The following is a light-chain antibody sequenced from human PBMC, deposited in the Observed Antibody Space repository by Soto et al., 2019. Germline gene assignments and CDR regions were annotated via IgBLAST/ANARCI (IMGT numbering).Light chain of an antibody. CDR3: QQSYRIPPWT. CDR2: AAS. V-gene: IGKV1-39*01. CDR1: QSINTD. Sequence: DLPMTQSPSSLSASAGDRVTITCRASQSINTDLNWYQQKPGKAPKLLIYAASTLQSGVPSRFSGSGSGTDVPLTISSLQPEDCATYYCQQSYRIPPWTFGQGTKVEIK. J-gene: IGKJ1*01.